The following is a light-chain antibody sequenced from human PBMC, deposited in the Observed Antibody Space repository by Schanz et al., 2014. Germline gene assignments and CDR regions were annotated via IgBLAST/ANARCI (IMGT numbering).Light chain of an antibody. J-gene: IGKJ3*01. CDR2: AAS. Sequence: EIVLTQSPGTLSLSPGERATLSCRASQSVSSCCLAWYQQKPGQAPRLLIYAASNRATGIPARFSGSGSGTEFTLTISRLEPEDFAVYYCQQYGISPFTFGPGTKVDIK. V-gene: IGKV3-20*01. CDR3: QQYGISPFT. CDR1: QSVSSCC.